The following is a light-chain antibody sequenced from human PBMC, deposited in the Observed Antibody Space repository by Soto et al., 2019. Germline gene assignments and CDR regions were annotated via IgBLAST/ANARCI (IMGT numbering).Light chain of an antibody. CDR3: QQYNNWPLT. Sequence: EMAVTQSPATLSVSPGDRATLSCRASQSVASNLAWFQQKPGQTPRLLIYGTSTRATGVPARFSGSGSGTEFTLTISSLQSEDFAVYYCQQYNNWPLTFGQGTRLEIK. CDR1: QSVASN. V-gene: IGKV3-15*01. J-gene: IGKJ5*01. CDR2: GTS.